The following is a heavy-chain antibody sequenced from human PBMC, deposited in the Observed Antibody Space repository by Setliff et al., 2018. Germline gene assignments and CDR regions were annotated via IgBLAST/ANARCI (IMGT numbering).Heavy chain of an antibody. CDR3: ARASWYYDFWSGSEGSGWFDP. CDR1: GGSISSHY. J-gene: IGHJ5*02. V-gene: IGHV4-59*11. D-gene: IGHD3-3*01. CDR2: IHYSGSI. Sequence: PSETLSLTCTVSGGSISSHYWSWIRQPPGKGLEWIGYIHYSGSISYNPSLKSRVTISVDTSKNQFSLKMTSMTAADTAVYYCARASWYYDFWSGSEGSGWFDPWGQGTLVTVSS.